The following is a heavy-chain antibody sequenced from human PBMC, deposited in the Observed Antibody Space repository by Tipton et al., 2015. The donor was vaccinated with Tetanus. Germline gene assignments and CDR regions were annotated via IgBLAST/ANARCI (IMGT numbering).Heavy chain of an antibody. CDR2: VYYSGTT. D-gene: IGHD6-19*01. V-gene: IGHV4-39*01. J-gene: IGHJ5*02. CDR3: ASLPKHWLAPRGAP. Sequence: GLVKPSETLSLTCTVSGGSISSPSYYWGWIRQPPGKGLEGIGSVYYSGTTYYNPSLRNRQTVSRDTSKNQFSLNLKSVTAADTAVYYCASLPKHWLAPRGAPWGQGTLVTVSS. CDR1: GGSISSPSYY.